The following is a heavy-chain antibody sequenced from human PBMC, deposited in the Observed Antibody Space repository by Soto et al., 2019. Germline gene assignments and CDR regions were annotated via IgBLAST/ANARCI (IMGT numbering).Heavy chain of an antibody. CDR3: TRELTGNSFMFDL. D-gene: IGHD3-9*01. Sequence: QVHLVESGGDLVKPGGSLRLSCAASGFTFSDHYMSWIRQAPGKGLEWISYMTRSGSSSSYADSVKGRYTISRDNAKNSLYLQMNRLRGDDTAGYYCTRELTGNSFMFDLWGPGKMVTGSS. J-gene: IGHJ3*01. CDR1: GFTFSDHY. V-gene: IGHV3-11*01. CDR2: MTRSGSSS.